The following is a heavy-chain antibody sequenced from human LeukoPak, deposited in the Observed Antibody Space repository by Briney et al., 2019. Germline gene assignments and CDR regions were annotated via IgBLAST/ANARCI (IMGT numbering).Heavy chain of an antibody. CDR1: GGSISSYY. Sequence: SETVSLTCTVSGGSISSYYWSWIRQPPGKGLEWIGYIYYSGSTNYNPSLKSRVTISVDTSKNQFSLKLSSVTAADTAVYYCATSFNWGYYFDYWGQGTLVTVSS. V-gene: IGHV4-59*01. CDR2: IYYSGST. CDR3: ATSFNWGYYFDY. J-gene: IGHJ4*02. D-gene: IGHD7-27*01.